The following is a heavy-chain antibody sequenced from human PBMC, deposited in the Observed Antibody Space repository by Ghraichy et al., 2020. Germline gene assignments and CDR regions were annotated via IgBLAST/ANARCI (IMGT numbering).Heavy chain of an antibody. V-gene: IGHV3-23*01. CDR2: ISGSGGST. CDR1: GFTFSSYA. D-gene: IGHD2-2*01. J-gene: IGHJ4*02. CDR3: ATAESLVQLLPSPYFDY. Sequence: GGSLRLSCAASGFTFSSYAMSWVRQAPGKGLEWVSAISGSGGSTYYADSVKGRFTISRDNSKNTLYLQMNSLRAEDTAVYYCATAESLVQLLPSPYFDYWGQGTLVTVSS.